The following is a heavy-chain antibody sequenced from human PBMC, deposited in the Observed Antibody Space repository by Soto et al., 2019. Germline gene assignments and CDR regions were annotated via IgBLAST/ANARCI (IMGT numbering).Heavy chain of an antibody. D-gene: IGHD4-4*01. CDR1: GFTFSSYW. CDR3: AREVGNDYSNYRLQRPHYYYYYMDV. V-gene: IGHV3-7*01. J-gene: IGHJ6*03. CDR2: IKQDGSEK. Sequence: GALRLSCAASGFTFSSYWMSWVRQAPGKGLEWVANIKQDGSEKYYVDSVKGRFTISRDNAKNSLYLQMNSLRAEDTAVYYCAREVGNDYSNYRLQRPHYYYYYMDVWGKGTTVTVSS.